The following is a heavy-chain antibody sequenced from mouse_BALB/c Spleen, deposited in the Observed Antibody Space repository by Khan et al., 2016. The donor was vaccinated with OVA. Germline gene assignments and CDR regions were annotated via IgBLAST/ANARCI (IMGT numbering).Heavy chain of an antibody. CDR2: IWSDGNT. CDR1: GFLLTTYG. J-gene: IGHJ4*01. D-gene: IGHD2-4*01. V-gene: IGHV2-6-1*01. CDR3: ARQPYYHYNILDY. Sequence: QVQLKESGPGLAAPSQSLSITCTISGFLLTTYGVHWVRQPPGKGLEWLAVIWSDGNTNYNSALKSRLTITKDNSQSQVFLKMNSLQTDDTAIYFCARQPYYHYNILDYWGQGTSVTVSS.